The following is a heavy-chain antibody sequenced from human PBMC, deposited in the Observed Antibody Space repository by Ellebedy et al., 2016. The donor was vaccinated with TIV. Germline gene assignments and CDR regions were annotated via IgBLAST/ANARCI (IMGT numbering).Heavy chain of an antibody. CDR2: ISSGSRTI. CDR1: GFTFSNYN. CDR3: ARGSSGWSKYYFDS. Sequence: GESLKISCAASGFTFSNYNINWVRQAPGKGLEWVSYISSGSRTIYYADSVKGRFTISRDNAKSSLYLQMDGLRDEDTAVYYCARGSSGWSKYYFDSWGQGTLVTVSS. V-gene: IGHV3-48*02. D-gene: IGHD6-19*01. J-gene: IGHJ4*02.